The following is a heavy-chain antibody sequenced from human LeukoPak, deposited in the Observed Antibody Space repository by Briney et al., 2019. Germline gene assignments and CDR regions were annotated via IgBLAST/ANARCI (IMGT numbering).Heavy chain of an antibody. V-gene: IGHV1-8*01. Sequence: GASVKVSCKASGYTFTSYDINWVRQATGQGLEWMGWMNPNSGNTGYAQKFQGRVTMTRNTSISTAYMELSSLRSGDTAVYYCARGQLDQYYYYYYYMDVWGKGTTVTVSS. CDR3: ARGQLDQYYYYYYYMDV. J-gene: IGHJ6*03. CDR1: GYTFTSYD. D-gene: IGHD1-1*01. CDR2: MNPNSGNT.